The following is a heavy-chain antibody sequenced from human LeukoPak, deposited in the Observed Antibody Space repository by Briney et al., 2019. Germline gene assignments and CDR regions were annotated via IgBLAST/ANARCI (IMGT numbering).Heavy chain of an antibody. J-gene: IGHJ4*02. D-gene: IGHD6-19*01. V-gene: IGHV1-8*01. Sequence: ASVKVSCKASGYTFTSYDINWVRQATGQGLEWMGWMNPNSGNTGYAQKFQGRVTMTRNTSISTAYMELSSLRSDDTAVYYCARDLEAVAGEFDYWGQGTLVTVSS. CDR2: MNPNSGNT. CDR1: GYTFTSYD. CDR3: ARDLEAVAGEFDY.